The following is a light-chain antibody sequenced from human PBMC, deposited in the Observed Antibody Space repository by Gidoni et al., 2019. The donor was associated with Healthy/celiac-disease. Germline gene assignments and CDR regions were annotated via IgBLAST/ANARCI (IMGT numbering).Light chain of an antibody. V-gene: IGKV1-39*01. CDR2: AAS. Sequence: DIQMTQSPSSLSASVGDRVTITCRASQSISSYLNWYQQKPGKAPKLLIYAASSLQSGVPSRFSGSGSGTDFTLTISSLQPEDFATYYCLQSYSTPTLTFXGXTKVEIK. CDR1: QSISSY. J-gene: IGKJ4*01. CDR3: LQSYSTPTLT.